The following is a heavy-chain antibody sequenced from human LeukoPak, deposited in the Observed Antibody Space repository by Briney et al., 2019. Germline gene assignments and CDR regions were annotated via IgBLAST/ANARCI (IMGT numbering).Heavy chain of an antibody. CDR2: INPNGGGT. CDR1: GYTFTGYY. Sequence: ASVKVSCKASGYTFTGYYMHWVRQAPGQGLEWMGWINPNGGGTKYAQKFQGRVTMTRDTSISTFYMELSSLRSDDTAVYYCAKSMWFGDCAFDIWGQGTMVTVSS. D-gene: IGHD3-10*01. J-gene: IGHJ3*02. V-gene: IGHV1-2*02. CDR3: AKSMWFGDCAFDI.